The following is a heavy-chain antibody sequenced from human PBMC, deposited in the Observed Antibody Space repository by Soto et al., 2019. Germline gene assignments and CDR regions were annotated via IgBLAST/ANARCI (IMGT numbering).Heavy chain of an antibody. Sequence: GGSLRLSCAASGFTFSSYAMSWVRQAPGKGLEWVSAISGSGGSTYYADSVKGRFTISRDNSKNTLYLQMNSLRAEDTAVYYCAKALPLSFGYYYYGMDVWGQGTTVTVSS. CDR2: ISGSGGST. D-gene: IGHD3-3*01. CDR1: GFTFSSYA. J-gene: IGHJ6*02. CDR3: AKALPLSFGYYYYGMDV. V-gene: IGHV3-23*01.